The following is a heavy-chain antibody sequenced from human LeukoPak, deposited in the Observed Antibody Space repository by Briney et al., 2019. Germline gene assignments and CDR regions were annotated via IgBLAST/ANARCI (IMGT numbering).Heavy chain of an antibody. CDR1: GFTFSSYS. J-gene: IGHJ4*02. CDR3: ARGDSSGYSLFDY. CDR2: ISSSSSYI. V-gene: IGHV3-21*01. D-gene: IGHD3-22*01. Sequence: GGSLRLSCAASGFTFSSYSMNWVRQAPGKGLELVSSISSSSSYIYYADSVKGRFTISRDNAKNSLYLQMNSLRAEDTAVYYCARGDSSGYSLFDYWGQGTLVTVSS.